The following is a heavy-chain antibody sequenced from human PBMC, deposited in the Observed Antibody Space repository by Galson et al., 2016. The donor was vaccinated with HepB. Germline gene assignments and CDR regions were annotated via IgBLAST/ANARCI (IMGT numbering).Heavy chain of an antibody. D-gene: IGHD5-12*01. Sequence: TLSLTCSVSGVSISSGDNYWSWIRQSPGKGLEWIGNIYYRGNTDYNLSLKSRATISLDMSKNQVSLKVLSLTVADTAVYYCARDSGYDDHYSYNALDVWGQGTAVTVS. CDR2: IYYRGNT. CDR1: GVSISSGDNY. CDR3: ARDSGYDDHYSYNALDV. J-gene: IGHJ6*02. V-gene: IGHV4-30-4*01.